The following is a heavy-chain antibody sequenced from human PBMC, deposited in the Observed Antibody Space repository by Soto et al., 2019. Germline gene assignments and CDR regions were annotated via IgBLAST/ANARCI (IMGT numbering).Heavy chain of an antibody. D-gene: IGHD1-20*01. CDR3: ARDQITGTTTLDY. CDR2: IWYDGSNK. Sequence: GGSLRLSCAASGFTFSSYGMHWVRQAPGKGLEWVAVIWYDGSNKYYVDSVKGRFTISRDNSKNTLYLQMNSLRAEDTAVYYCARDQITGTTTLDYWGQGTLVTVSS. CDR1: GFTFSSYG. J-gene: IGHJ4*02. V-gene: IGHV3-33*08.